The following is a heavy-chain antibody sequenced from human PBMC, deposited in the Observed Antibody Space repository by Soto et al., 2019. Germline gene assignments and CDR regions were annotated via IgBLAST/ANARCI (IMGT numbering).Heavy chain of an antibody. CDR3: ARDPRRPGVFDY. J-gene: IGHJ4*02. CDR1: GFTFSSYG. Sequence: QVQLVESGGGVVQPGRSLRLSCAASGFTFSSYGMHWVRQAPGKGLEWVAVMWYDGSNKYYADSVKGRFTISRDNSKNTLYLQMNSLRAEDTAVYYCARDPRRPGVFDYWGQGTLVTVSS. CDR2: MWYDGSNK. V-gene: IGHV3-33*01.